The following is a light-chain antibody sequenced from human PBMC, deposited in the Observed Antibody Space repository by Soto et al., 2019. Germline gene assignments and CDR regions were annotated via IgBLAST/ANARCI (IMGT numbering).Light chain of an antibody. CDR1: SSDVGGYNY. CDR3: SSHPIYNTRV. V-gene: IGLV2-14*01. J-gene: IGLJ1*01. Sequence: QSVLTQPASVSGSPGQSIAISCTGTSSDVGGYNYVSWYQQHPGKAPKLIIHEVSNRPSGLSDRFSGSKTGNTASLTISGLQADDEADYYCSSHPIYNTRVFGTGTKVTVL. CDR2: EVS.